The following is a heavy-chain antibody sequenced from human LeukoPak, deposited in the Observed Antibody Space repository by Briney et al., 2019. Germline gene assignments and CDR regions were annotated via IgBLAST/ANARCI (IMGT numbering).Heavy chain of an antibody. CDR2: ISSSSSYI. CDR1: GFTFSSYS. V-gene: IGHV3-21*01. D-gene: IGHD3-22*01. CDR3: ARDADYYDSSGYYPLDYFDY. J-gene: IGHJ4*02. Sequence: GGSLRLSCAASGFTFSSYSMSWVRQAPGKGLEWVSSISSSSSYIYYADSVKGRFTISRDNAKNSLYLQMNSLRAEDTAVYYCARDADYYDSSGYYPLDYFDYWGQGTLVTVSS.